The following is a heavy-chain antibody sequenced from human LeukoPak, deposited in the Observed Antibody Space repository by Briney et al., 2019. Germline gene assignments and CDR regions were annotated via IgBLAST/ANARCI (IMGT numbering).Heavy chain of an antibody. CDR3: ARSSYSSSSSV. V-gene: IGHV3-7*03. Sequence: GGSPRLSCAVSGFTFSGFWMSWSRQAPGKGLEWVASINSDGSEGYYADVVKGRFTISRDNAKNSLYLQINSLRAEDTAVYYCARSSYSSSSSVWGQGTMVTVSS. CDR1: GFTFSGFW. CDR2: INSDGSEG. D-gene: IGHD6-6*01. J-gene: IGHJ3*01.